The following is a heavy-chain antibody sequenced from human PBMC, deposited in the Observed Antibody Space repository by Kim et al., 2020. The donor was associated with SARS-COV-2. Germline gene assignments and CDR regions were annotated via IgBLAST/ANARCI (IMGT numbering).Heavy chain of an antibody. CDR1: GFTFSSYA. CDR3: AKDRGAYCGGDCALL. Sequence: GSLRLSCAASGFTFSSYAMNWVRQAPGKGLEWVSVISGSGGSTYYADSVKGRFTISRDNSKNTLYLQMNSLRAEDTAVYYCAKDRGAYCGGDCALLWGQGTLVTVSS. D-gene: IGHD2-21*02. CDR2: ISGSGGST. V-gene: IGHV3-23*01. J-gene: IGHJ4*02.